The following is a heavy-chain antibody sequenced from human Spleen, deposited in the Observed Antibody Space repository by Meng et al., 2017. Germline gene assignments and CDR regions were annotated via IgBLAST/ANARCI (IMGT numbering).Heavy chain of an antibody. V-gene: IGHV1-58*01. J-gene: IGHJ4*02. CDR3: ARWDYDILTGYFGYFDY. D-gene: IGHD3-9*01. CDR1: GFTFTSSA. CDR2: IVVGSGNT. Sequence: SVKVSCKASGFTFTSSAVQWVRQARGQRLEWIGWIVVGSGNTNYAQKFQERVTITRDMSTSTAYMELSSLRSDDTAVYYCARWDYDILTGYFGYFDYWGQGTLVTVSS.